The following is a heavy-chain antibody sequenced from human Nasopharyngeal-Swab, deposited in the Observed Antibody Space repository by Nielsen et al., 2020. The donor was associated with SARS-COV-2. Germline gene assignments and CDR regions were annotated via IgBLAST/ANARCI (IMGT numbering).Heavy chain of an antibody. CDR2: INPNSGGT. D-gene: IGHD6-13*01. CDR3: ARFRPGRQYSSSWYLDY. Sequence: ASVKVSCKASGYTFTGYYMHWVRQAPGQGLEWMGRINPNSGGTNYAQKFQGRVTMTRDTSISTAYMELSRLRSDDTAVYYCARFRPGRQYSSSWYLDYWGQGTLVTVSS. J-gene: IGHJ4*02. V-gene: IGHV1-2*06. CDR1: GYTFTGYY.